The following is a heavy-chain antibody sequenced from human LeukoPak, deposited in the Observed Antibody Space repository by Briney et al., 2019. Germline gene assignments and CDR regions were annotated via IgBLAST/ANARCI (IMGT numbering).Heavy chain of an antibody. V-gene: IGHV3-21*01. CDR1: GFTFSSYS. CDR2: ISSSSSYI. CDR3: ARDLGMAVAGADY. Sequence: GGSLRLSCAASGFTFSSYSMNWVRQAPGKGLEWVSSISSSSSYIYYADSVKGRFTISRDNAKNSLYLQMNSLRAEDTAVYYCARDLGMAVAGADYWGQGTLVTVSS. D-gene: IGHD6-19*01. J-gene: IGHJ4*02.